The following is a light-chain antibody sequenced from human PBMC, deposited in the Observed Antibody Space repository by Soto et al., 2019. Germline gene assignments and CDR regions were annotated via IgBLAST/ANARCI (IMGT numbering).Light chain of an antibody. CDR1: GSSIGTNT. CDR3: AAWDGSLNNVL. CDR2: GDN. Sequence: QSVLTQPHSASGTPGQRVTISCSGSGSSIGTNTVNWYRQLPGTAPKLLSYGDNQRPSGVPDRFSGSKSGTSASLAISGPQSEDEAEYYCAAWDGSLNNVLFGGGTKLTVL. J-gene: IGLJ2*01. V-gene: IGLV1-44*01.